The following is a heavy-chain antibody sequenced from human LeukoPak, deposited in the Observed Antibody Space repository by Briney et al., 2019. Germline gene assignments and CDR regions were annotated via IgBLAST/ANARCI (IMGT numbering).Heavy chain of an antibody. D-gene: IGHD3-22*01. CDR3: AKTNYYDSSAYPTFDY. CDR2: IYIDDST. J-gene: IGHJ4*02. V-gene: IGHV3-53*01. Sequence: GGSLRLSCAASGFTVSSNYMSWVRQAPGKGLEWVSVIYIDDSTYYADSVKGRFTISRDNSRNTLYLQMNSLRAEDTAVYYCAKTNYYDSSAYPTFDYWGQGTLVTVSS. CDR1: GFTVSSNY.